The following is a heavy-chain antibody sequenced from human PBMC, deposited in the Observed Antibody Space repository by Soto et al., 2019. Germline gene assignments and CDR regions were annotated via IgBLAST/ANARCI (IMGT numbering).Heavy chain of an antibody. J-gene: IGHJ6*02. CDR3: ARAGDYDSWSGYTSQYYYYGMDV. CDR1: LDRVSINIAG. CDR2: TYYRSKWYN. D-gene: IGHD3-3*01. Sequence: SQTLSLSCAISLDRVSINIAGCNWIRLSPSRCLEWLGRTYYRSKWYNDYAVSVKSRITINPDTSKNQFSLQLNSLTPEDTAVYYCARAGDYDSWSGYTSQYYYYGMDVWGQGTTVTVSS. V-gene: IGHV6-1*01.